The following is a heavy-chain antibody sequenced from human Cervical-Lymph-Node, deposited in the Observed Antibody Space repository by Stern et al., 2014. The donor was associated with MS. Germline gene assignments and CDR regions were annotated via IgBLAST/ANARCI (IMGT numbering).Heavy chain of an antibody. D-gene: IGHD2-15*01. J-gene: IGHJ2*01. CDR1: GFTFSSYS. V-gene: IGHV3-48*01. CDR3: ARVRGGWYFDL. Sequence: EVQLEESGGDLVQPGGSLRLSCAASGFTFSSYSMKWVRQAPGKGLEWVSYISSSGTIYYADSVKGRFTISRDNAKNSLYLQMNSLRAEDTAVYYCARVRGGWYFDLWGRGTLVTVSS. CDR2: ISSSGTI.